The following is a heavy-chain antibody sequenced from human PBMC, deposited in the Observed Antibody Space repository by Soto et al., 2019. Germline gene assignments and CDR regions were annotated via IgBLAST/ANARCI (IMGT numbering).Heavy chain of an antibody. CDR2: IIPVSGAA. CDR1: GGTFGSYA. Sequence: QVQLVQSGAEVKKPGSSVKVSCKASGGTFGSYAFSWVRQAPGQGLEWMGGIIPVSGAAHYAQKFQGRVTITAYESTSTASMELSSLSSQDTAVYYCATALGCRSTSCTLDYWGQGTRVIVSS. V-gene: IGHV1-69*01. J-gene: IGHJ4*02. CDR3: ATALGCRSTSCTLDY. D-gene: IGHD2-2*01.